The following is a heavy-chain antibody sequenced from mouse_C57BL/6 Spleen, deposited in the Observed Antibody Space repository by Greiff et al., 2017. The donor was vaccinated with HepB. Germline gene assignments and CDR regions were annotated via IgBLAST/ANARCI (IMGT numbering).Heavy chain of an antibody. CDR2: IHPNSGST. CDR3: NSNLAWFAY. D-gene: IGHD2-5*01. CDR1: GYTFTSYW. V-gene: IGHV1-64*01. J-gene: IGHJ3*01. Sequence: QVQLQQPGAELVKPGASVKLSCKASGYTFTSYWMHWVKQRPGQGLEWIGMIHPNSGSTNYNEKFKSKTTLTVDKSSSTAYMQRSSLTSEDSAVYYCNSNLAWFAYWGQGTLVTVSA.